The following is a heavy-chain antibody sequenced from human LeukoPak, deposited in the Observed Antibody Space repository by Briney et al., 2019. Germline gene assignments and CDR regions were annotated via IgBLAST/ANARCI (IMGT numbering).Heavy chain of an antibody. D-gene: IGHD1-26*01. V-gene: IGHV1-18*01. CDR2: ISAYSGDT. J-gene: IGHJ4*02. CDR1: GYTFSNYG. CDR3: TRGPPVSTGGYSYFED. Sequence: ASVKVSCKSSGYTFSNYGIHWVRQAPGQAPEWTGWISAYSGDTNYAKKLQGRVTMTTDKSMNTAYMELRSLTFDDTAVYYCTRGPPVSTGGYSYFEDWGQGTLVTVSS.